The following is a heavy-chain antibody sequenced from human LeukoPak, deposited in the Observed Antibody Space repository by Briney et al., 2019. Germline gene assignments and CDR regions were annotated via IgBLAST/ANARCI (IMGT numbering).Heavy chain of an antibody. D-gene: IGHD4-17*01. CDR3: AKDHTVNYYYYGMDV. V-gene: IGHV3-23*01. CDR1: GFTFSSYA. Sequence: GGSLRLSCAASGFTFSSYAMSWVRQAPGKGLEWVSAISGSGGSTYYADSVKGQFTISRDNSKNTLYLQMNSLRAEDTAVYYCAKDHTVNYYYYGMDVWGQGTTVTVSS. CDR2: ISGSGGST. J-gene: IGHJ6*02.